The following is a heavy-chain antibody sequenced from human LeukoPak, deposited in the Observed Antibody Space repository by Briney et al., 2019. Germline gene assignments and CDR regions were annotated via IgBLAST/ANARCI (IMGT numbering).Heavy chain of an antibody. CDR2: IYHSGST. J-gene: IGHJ4*02. CDR1: GGSISSSNW. D-gene: IGHD2-2*01. CDR3: AKGGAGRGYQLEDYFDY. V-gene: IGHV4-4*02. Sequence: SGTLSLTCAVSGGSISSSNWWSWVRQPPGKGLEWIGEIYHSGSTNYNPSLKSRVTISVDRSKNQFSLRLNSVTDADTAVYYCAKGGAGRGYQLEDYFDYWGQGTLVTVSS.